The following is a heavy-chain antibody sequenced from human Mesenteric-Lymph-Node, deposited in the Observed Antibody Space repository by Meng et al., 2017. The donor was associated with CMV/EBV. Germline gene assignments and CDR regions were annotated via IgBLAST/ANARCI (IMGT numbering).Heavy chain of an antibody. J-gene: IGHJ4*02. Sequence: SETLSLTCTVSGGSISSRGYYWGWIRQPPGRGLGWIASLYYSGSTYYNPSLKSRVAISVDTSKNQFSLRLSSVTAADTAVYYCAREVTDWGQGTLVTVSS. CDR3: AREVTD. CDR2: LYYSGST. V-gene: IGHV4-39*07. CDR1: GGSISSRGYY. D-gene: IGHD4-11*01.